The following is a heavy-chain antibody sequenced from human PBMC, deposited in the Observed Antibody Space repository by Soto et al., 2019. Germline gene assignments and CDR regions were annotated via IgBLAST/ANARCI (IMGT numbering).Heavy chain of an antibody. CDR2: INAGNGNT. Sequence: GASVKVSCKASGYTFTSYAMHWVRQAPGQRLEWMGWINAGNGNTKYSQKFQGRVTITRDTSASTAYMELSSLRSEDTAVYYCASRRSLRFLEWLPPDVWGQGTTVTVSS. CDR1: GYTFTSYA. CDR3: ASRRSLRFLEWLPPDV. J-gene: IGHJ6*02. V-gene: IGHV1-3*01. D-gene: IGHD3-3*01.